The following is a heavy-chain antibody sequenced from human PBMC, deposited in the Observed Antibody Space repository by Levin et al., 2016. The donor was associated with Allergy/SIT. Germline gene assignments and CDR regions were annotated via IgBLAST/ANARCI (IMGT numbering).Heavy chain of an antibody. J-gene: IGHJ4*02. CDR3: ARSRLAVAALTPFGG. V-gene: IGHV3-23*05. CDR2: IDTSGAPT. D-gene: IGHD2-15*01. CDR1: GFTFSNYV. Sequence: GGSLRLSCAASGFTFSNYVMTWVRQAPGQGLEWVSTIDTSGAPTFYADSVKGRFIVSRDDSKNTLYLQMDSLRAEDTAVYYCARSRLAVAALTPFGGWGQGTLVTVSS.